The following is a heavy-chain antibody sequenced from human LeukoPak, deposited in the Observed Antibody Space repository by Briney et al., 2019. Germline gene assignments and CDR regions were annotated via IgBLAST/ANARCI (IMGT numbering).Heavy chain of an antibody. D-gene: IGHD3-22*01. CDR2: ISVSGNT. CDR1: GFTLSSYA. J-gene: IGHJ4*02. Sequence: GGSLRLSCAASGFTLSSYAMSWVRQGPGKGLEWVSAISVSGNTYHADSVKGRFTISRDSSKNTLYLQMNSLKAEDTAIYYCAKDPTDFDSSGQTYFDYWGQGTLVTVSS. CDR3: AKDPTDFDSSGQTYFDY. V-gene: IGHV3-23*01.